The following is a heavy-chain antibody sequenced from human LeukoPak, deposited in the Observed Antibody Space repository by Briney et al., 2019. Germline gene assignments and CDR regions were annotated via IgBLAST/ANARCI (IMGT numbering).Heavy chain of an antibody. CDR3: ARDLQEFDS. CDR2: IISSSASI. CDR1: GFDFNTYP. Sequence: GGSLRLSCAASGFDFNTYPMNWVRQAPGKGLEWVASIISSSASISYADSMKGRFTISRDNAKKTVYLHMSSVRAEDTAVYYCARDLQEFDSWGQGTLVTVSS. J-gene: IGHJ4*02. V-gene: IGHV3-21*01.